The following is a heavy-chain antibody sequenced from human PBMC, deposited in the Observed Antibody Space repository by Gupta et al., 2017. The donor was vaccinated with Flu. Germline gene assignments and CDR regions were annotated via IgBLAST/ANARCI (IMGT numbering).Heavy chain of an antibody. D-gene: IGHD6-19*01. CDR1: GFSISNGYY. CDR2: VFHTGST. V-gene: IGHV4-38-2*01. CDR3: ARANSFYYTGWYFIDH. Sequence: QVQLQESGPGMAKPSETLSLTCGVSGFSISNGYYWGWIRQPPGKGLEWIGSVFHTGSTITNPSRDSRLAMSVDTSRNQFSLNLRSVTAADTAVYYCARANSFYYTGWYFIDHWGQGTLVTVSS. J-gene: IGHJ4*02.